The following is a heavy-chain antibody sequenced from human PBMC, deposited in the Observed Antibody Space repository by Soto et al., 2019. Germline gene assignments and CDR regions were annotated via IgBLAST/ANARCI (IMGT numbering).Heavy chain of an antibody. V-gene: IGHV3-74*01. CDR1: GFTFSSYW. CDR3: ARVASGSYSGRDG. D-gene: IGHD1-26*01. J-gene: IGHJ4*02. Sequence: EVQLVESGGGLVQPGGSLRLSCAASGFTFSSYWMHWVRQAPGKGLVWVSRINPDGSTTSFSDAVKGRFTISRDNAKNTVYLQINSLRAEDTAVYYCARVASGSYSGRDGWGQGTLGTVSS. CDR2: INPDGSTT.